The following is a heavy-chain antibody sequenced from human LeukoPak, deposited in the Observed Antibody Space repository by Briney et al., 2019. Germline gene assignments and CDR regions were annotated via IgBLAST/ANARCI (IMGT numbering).Heavy chain of an antibody. CDR1: GDSISGGDYY. CDR3: ARGPYSYDSSGAFDI. CDR2: ISSSGST. Sequence: SETLSLTCTVSGDSISGGDYYWSWIRQPAGKGLEWIERISSSGSTNYNPSLKSRVTISVDTSKNQFSLKLSSVTAADTAVYFCARGPYSYDSSGAFDIWGQGTMVTVSS. V-gene: IGHV4-61*02. D-gene: IGHD3-22*01. J-gene: IGHJ3*02.